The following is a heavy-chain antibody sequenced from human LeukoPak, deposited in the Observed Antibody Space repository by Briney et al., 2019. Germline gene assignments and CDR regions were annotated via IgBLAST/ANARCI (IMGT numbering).Heavy chain of an antibody. V-gene: IGHV4-39*01. D-gene: IGHD3-22*01. CDR2: IYYSGST. J-gene: IGHJ6*03. Sequence: SETLSLTCTVSGGSISSGSYYWSWIRQPAGKGLEWIGSIYYSGSTYYNPSLKSRVTISVDTSKNQFSLKLSSVTAADTAVYYCARGAYYYDSSGYYYYYYYVDVWGKGTTVTISS. CDR3: ARGAYYYDSSGYYYYYYYVDV. CDR1: GGSISSGSYY.